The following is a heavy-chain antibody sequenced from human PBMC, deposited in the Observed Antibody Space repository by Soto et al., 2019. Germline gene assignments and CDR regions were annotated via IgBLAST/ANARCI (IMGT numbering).Heavy chain of an antibody. CDR3: ARGARYSGYGERMDV. CDR1: GFTFSNAW. CDR2: IKSKTDGGTT. J-gene: IGHJ6*02. V-gene: IGHV3-15*01. Sequence: PGGSLRLSCAASGFTFSNAWMSWVRQAPGKGLEWVGRIKSKTDGGTTDYAAPVKGRFTISRDNSKNTLYLQMNSLRAEDTAVYYCARGARYSGYGERMDVWGQGTTVTVSS. D-gene: IGHD5-12*01.